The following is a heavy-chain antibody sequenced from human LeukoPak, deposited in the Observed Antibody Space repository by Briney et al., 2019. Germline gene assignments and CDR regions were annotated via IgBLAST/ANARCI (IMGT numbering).Heavy chain of an antibody. Sequence: GGSLRLSCSASGFTFNRFYLHWVRQAPGKGLEFVSHISSNGATTYYAGSVKGRFTISRDNSKNTLYLQMSSLRADDTAVYYCVKDRSIAAPNNGFFDSWGQGALVTVSS. D-gene: IGHD6-6*01. CDR2: ISSNGATT. J-gene: IGHJ4*02. CDR1: GFTFNRFY. CDR3: VKDRSIAAPNNGFFDS. V-gene: IGHV3-64D*06.